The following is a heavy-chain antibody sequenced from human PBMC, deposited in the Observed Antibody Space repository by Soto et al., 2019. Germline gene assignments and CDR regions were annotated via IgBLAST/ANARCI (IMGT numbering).Heavy chain of an antibody. V-gene: IGHV3-23*01. CDR1: GFAFSSYG. Sequence: EVQLLESGGGLVQPGDSLRLACAASGFAFSSYGMNWVRHAPGKGLEWVSSIRSDAGSTYYADAVKGRFTISRDNSKNTLYLDMHSLSADATAVYFCARKADDSFYRFWFDPWGQGTLVTVSS. CDR2: IRSDAGST. CDR3: ARKADDSFYRFWFDP. J-gene: IGHJ5*02. D-gene: IGHD3-16*01.